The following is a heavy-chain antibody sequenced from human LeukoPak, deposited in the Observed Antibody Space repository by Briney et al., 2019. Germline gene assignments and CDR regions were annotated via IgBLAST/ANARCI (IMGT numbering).Heavy chain of an antibody. V-gene: IGHV1-69*01. J-gene: IGHJ4*02. CDR2: IIPIFGTA. Sequence: SVKVSCKASGGXFSSYAISWVRQAPGQGLEWMGGIIPIFGTANYAQKFQGRVTITADESTSTAYMELSSLRSEDTAVYYCARELRRELILDYWGQGTLVTVSS. CDR3: ARELRRELILDY. D-gene: IGHD1-26*01. CDR1: GGXFSSYA.